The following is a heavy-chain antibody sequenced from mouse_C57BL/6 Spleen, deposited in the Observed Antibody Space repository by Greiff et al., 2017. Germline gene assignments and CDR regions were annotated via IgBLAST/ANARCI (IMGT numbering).Heavy chain of an antibody. CDR1: GFTFSSYA. Sequence: DVMLVESGGGLVKPGGSLKLSCAASGFTFSSYAMSWVRQTPEKRLEWVATISDGGSYTYYPDNVKGRFTISRDNAKNNLYLQMSHLKYEDTAMYYCAREGDGYFDVWGTGTTVTVAS. CDR3: AREGDGYFDV. D-gene: IGHD3-3*01. CDR2: ISDGGSYT. J-gene: IGHJ1*03. V-gene: IGHV5-4*01.